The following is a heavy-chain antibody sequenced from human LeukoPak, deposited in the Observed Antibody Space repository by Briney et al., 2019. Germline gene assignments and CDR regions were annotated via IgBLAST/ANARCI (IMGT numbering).Heavy chain of an antibody. V-gene: IGHV4-34*01. Sequence: SETLSLTCAVYGGSFSGYYWSWIRQPPGKGLEWIGEINHSGSTNYNPSLKSRVTISVDTSKNQFSLNLSSVTAADTAVYYCASRARATMIVVAIPIDYFHSWGQGTLVTVSS. D-gene: IGHD3-22*01. CDR2: INHSGST. J-gene: IGHJ4*02. CDR3: ASRARATMIVVAIPIDYFHS. CDR1: GGSFSGYY.